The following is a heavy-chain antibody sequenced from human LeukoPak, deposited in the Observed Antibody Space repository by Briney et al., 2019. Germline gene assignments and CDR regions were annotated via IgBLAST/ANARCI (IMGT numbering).Heavy chain of an antibody. J-gene: IGHJ5*02. CDR1: GFRFTGYW. D-gene: IGHD1-14*01. V-gene: IGHV1-46*01. Sequence: ASVTVSCKASGFRFTGYWMHWVRQAPGQGLEWMGIIDPSGHITNSAQKFQGRLTVTRDTPTSTVYMELSSLRSDDTAVYYCVRDNSIADRGWWFDPWGQGTLVTVSS. CDR2: IDPSGHIT. CDR3: VRDNSIADRGWWFDP.